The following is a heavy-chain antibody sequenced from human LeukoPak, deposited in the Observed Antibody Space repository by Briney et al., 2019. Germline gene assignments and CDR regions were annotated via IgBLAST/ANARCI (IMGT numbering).Heavy chain of an antibody. V-gene: IGHV4-59*05. J-gene: IGHJ4*02. D-gene: IGHD3-22*01. CDR1: GGSISNYY. CDR3: ARSYYDSSGSQVPLDY. CDR2: IYYSGST. Sequence: SETLSLTCTVSGGSISNYYWSWIRQPPGKGLEWIGSIYYSGSTYYNPSLKSRVTISVDTSKNQFSLKLTSVTAADTAVYYCARSYYDSSGSQVPLDYWGQGTLVTVSS.